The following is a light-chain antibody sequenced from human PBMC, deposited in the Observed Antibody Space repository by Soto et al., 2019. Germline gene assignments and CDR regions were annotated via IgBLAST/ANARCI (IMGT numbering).Light chain of an antibody. CDR2: GVT. CDR1: TSDIGDSNF. V-gene: IGLV2-14*01. J-gene: IGLJ2*01. CDR3: SSYTSINTVI. Sequence: QSALTQPTSVSGSPGQSISISCTGTTSDIGDSNFVSWYQQHPGKAPKLILYGVTYRPSEVSTRFSGSKSGSTASLTISGLQADDEDEYYCSSYTSINTVIFGGGTKLTVL.